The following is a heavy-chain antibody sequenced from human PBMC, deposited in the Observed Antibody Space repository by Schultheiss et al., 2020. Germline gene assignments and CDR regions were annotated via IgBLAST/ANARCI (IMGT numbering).Heavy chain of an antibody. Sequence: SETLSLTCAVSGYSISSGYYWGWIRQPPGKGLEWIGSIYYSGSTYYNPSLKSRVTISVDTSKNQFSLKLSSVTAADTAVYYCARGGGDLGAFDIWGQGTMVTVSS. J-gene: IGHJ3*02. CDR2: IYYSGST. V-gene: IGHV4-38-2*01. D-gene: IGHD2-15*01. CDR3: ARGGGDLGAFDI. CDR1: GYSISSGYY.